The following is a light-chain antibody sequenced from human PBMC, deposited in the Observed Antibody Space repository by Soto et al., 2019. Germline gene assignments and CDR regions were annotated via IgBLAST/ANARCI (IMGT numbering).Light chain of an antibody. V-gene: IGLV1-51*01. CDR2: DNT. CDR1: SSNIGNDY. J-gene: IGLJ2*01. Sequence: QSVLTQPPSVSAAPGQKVTISCSGSSSNIGNDYVSWYQQLPGTAPKLLIYDNTNRPLGIPDRFSGSKSGTSATLGITGLQTGDEADYYCATWDSSLSAVVFGGGTQLTVL. CDR3: ATWDSSLSAVV.